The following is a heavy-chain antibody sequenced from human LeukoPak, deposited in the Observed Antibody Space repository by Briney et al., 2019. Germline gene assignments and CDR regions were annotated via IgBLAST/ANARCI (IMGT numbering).Heavy chain of an antibody. D-gene: IGHD5-12*01. V-gene: IGHV3-11*01. J-gene: IGHJ4*02. CDR3: ARGAGRSGSDY. Sequence: GGSLRLSCAASGFSFSDHYMTWVRQAPGKGLEWLSYISRSGSDIDYAGSVKGRFTISRDNAENSLYLQMNSLRAEDTAVYYCARGAGRSGSDYWGQGTLVTVSS. CDR2: ISRSGSDI. CDR1: GFSFSDHY.